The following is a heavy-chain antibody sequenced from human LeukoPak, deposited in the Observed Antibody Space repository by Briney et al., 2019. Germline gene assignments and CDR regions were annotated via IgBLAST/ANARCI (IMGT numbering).Heavy chain of an antibody. CDR1: GFTFSSYG. Sequence: GGSLRLSCAASGFTFSSYGMHWVRQAPGKGLEWVANIKEDGSEKHYVDSVNGRFAISRDNAKNSVYLQMNSLRAEGTAVYYCARIMNSSPDYWGQGTLVTVSS. V-gene: IGHV3-7*01. D-gene: IGHD6-13*01. CDR2: IKEDGSEK. CDR3: ARIMNSSPDY. J-gene: IGHJ4*02.